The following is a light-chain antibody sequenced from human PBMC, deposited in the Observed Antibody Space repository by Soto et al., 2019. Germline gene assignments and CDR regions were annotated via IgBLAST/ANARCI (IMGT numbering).Light chain of an antibody. CDR1: SSDVVGSDY. Sequence: SDLNQFASVYRSRWQSIIITKKDTSSDVVGSDYVSWYQQHPDKAPKLMIYHVSNRPSGVSNRFSGSKSGNTASLTISGFQSENEADYYCSSYTSGDSLCVFGTGNKVPVL. J-gene: IGLJ1*01. CDR2: HVS. CDR3: SSYTSGDSLCV. V-gene: IGLV2-14*03.